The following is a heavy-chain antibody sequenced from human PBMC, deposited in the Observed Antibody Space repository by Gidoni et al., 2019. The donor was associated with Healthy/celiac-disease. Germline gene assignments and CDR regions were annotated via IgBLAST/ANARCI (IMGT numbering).Heavy chain of an antibody. J-gene: IGHJ4*02. CDR2: IIPILGIA. CDR1: GGTFSSYA. Sequence: QVQLVQSGAEVKKPGSSVKVSCTASGGTFSSYAISWVRQAPGQGLEWMGRIIPILGIANYAQKFQGRVTITADKSTSTAYMELSSLRSEDTAVYYCARDNTQSSSTSCYDYWGQGTLVTVSS. D-gene: IGHD2-2*01. V-gene: IGHV1-69*04. CDR3: ARDNTQSSSTSCYDY.